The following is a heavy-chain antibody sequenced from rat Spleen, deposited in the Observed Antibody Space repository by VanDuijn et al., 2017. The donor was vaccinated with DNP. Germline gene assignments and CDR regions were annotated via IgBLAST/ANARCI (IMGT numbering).Heavy chain of an antibody. CDR2: IRYDGGGT. V-gene: IGHV5-22*01. Sequence: EVQLVESGGGLVQPGRSLKLSCAASGFPFSDYYMAWVRQAPTKDLEWVAYIRYDGGGTKYADSVKGRFTISRDNAKSTLYLQMNSLRSEDMATYYCVRWNSGHFDYWGQGVMVTVSS. J-gene: IGHJ2*01. CDR3: VRWNSGHFDY. CDR1: GFPFSDYY. D-gene: IGHD4-3*01.